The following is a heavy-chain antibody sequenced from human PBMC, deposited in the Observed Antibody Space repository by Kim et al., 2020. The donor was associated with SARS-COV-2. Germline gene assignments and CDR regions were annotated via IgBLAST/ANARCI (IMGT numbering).Heavy chain of an antibody. CDR3: AREIGLRYFDWSLDYYGMDV. CDR2: IWYDGSNK. CDR1: GFTFSSYG. D-gene: IGHD3-9*01. J-gene: IGHJ6*02. Sequence: GGSLRLSCAASGFTFSSYGMHWVRQAPGKGLEWVAVIWYDGSNKYYADSVKGRFTISRDNSKNTLYLQMNSLRAEDTAVYYCAREIGLRYFDWSLDYYGMDVWGQGTTVTVSS. V-gene: IGHV3-33*01.